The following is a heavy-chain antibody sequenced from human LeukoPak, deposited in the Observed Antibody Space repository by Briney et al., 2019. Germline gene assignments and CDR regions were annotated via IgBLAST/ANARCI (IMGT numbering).Heavy chain of an antibody. Sequence: SQTLSLTCTVSGGSISSGGYYWSWIRQHPGKGLEWIGYIYYSGSTYYNPSLKSRVTISVDTSKNQFSLKMSSVTAAATAVYYCATVVPAAKYGMDVWGQGTTVTVSS. CDR3: ATVVPAAKYGMDV. CDR2: IYYSGST. CDR1: GGSISSGGYY. D-gene: IGHD2-2*01. V-gene: IGHV4-31*03. J-gene: IGHJ6*02.